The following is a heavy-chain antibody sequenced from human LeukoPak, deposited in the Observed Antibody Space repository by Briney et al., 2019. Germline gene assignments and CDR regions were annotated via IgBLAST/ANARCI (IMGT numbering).Heavy chain of an antibody. CDR2: ISGSGGST. CDR3: AELARGPTARDY. D-gene: IGHD3-10*01. J-gene: IGHJ4*02. V-gene: IGHV3-23*01. CDR1: GFTFSSYA. Sequence: PGGSLRLSCAASGFTFSSYAMSWVRQAPGKGLQWVSAISGSGGSTYYADSVKGRFTISRGNSKNTLYLQMNSLRAEDTAVYYCAELARGPTARDYWGQGTLVTVSS.